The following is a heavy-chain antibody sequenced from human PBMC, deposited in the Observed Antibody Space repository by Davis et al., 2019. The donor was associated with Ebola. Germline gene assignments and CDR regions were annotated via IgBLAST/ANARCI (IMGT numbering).Heavy chain of an antibody. D-gene: IGHD4-17*01. CDR2: IGTAGDT. Sequence: GGSLRLSCAASGFTFSSYDMHWVRQATGKGLEWVSTIGTAGDTYYPGSVKGRFTISRENAKNSLYLQMNSLRARDTAVYYCARVMTTVTTLRAFDIWGQGTMVTVSS. CDR3: ARVMTTVTTLRAFDI. CDR1: GFTFSSYD. J-gene: IGHJ3*02. V-gene: IGHV3-13*01.